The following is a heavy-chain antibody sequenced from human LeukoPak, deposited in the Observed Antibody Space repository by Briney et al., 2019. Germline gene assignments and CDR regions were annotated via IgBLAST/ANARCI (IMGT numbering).Heavy chain of an antibody. Sequence: PSETLSLTCAVYGGSFSGYYWSWIRQPPGKGLEWIGEINHSGSTNYNPSLKSRVTISVDTSKNQFSLKLSSVTAADTAVYYCAGVLCYRLNPLDDCDAFDIWGQGTMVTVSS. V-gene: IGHV4-34*01. CDR3: AGVLCYRLNPLDDCDAFDI. D-gene: IGHD2-2*01. J-gene: IGHJ3*02. CDR1: GGSFSGYY. CDR2: INHSGST.